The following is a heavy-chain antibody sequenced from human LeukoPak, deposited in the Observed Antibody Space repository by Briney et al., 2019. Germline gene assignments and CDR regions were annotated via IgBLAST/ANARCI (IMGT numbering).Heavy chain of an antibody. Sequence: ASLKVSCKASGYTFTTSGINWVRQAPGQGLEWMGCINVYNGNTNYAQKFQGRITMTRDTSTNTAYMELRSLKSDDTAMYYCARGLVVPAAMGEFDYWGQGTLIAVSS. J-gene: IGHJ4*02. CDR2: INVYNGNT. V-gene: IGHV1-18*01. D-gene: IGHD2-2*01. CDR3: ARGLVVPAAMGEFDY. CDR1: GYTFTTSG.